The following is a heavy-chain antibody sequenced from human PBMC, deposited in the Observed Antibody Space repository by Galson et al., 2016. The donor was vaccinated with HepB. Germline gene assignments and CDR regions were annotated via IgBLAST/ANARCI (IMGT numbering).Heavy chain of an antibody. CDR1: GGSISPSSYF. V-gene: IGHV4-39*01. J-gene: IGHJ3*02. Sequence: SETLSLTCDVSGGSISPSSYFWAWIRQPPGRGLEWIGSIYHSGNTYHNPSLKSRVTISVDTSKNQFSLKLISVTAADTSVYYCARQKTTPYDAFDIWGQGTMVTVSS. CDR3: ARQKTTPYDAFDI. D-gene: IGHD4-17*01. CDR2: IYHSGNT.